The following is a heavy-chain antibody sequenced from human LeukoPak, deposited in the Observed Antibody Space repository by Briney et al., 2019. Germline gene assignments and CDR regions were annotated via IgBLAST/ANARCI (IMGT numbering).Heavy chain of an antibody. J-gene: IGHJ4*02. D-gene: IGHD6-13*01. CDR2: IKQDGSEK. V-gene: IGHV3-7*01. CDR1: GFTFSSYW. Sequence: GGSLRLSCAASGFTFSSYWMSWVRQAPGKGLEWVANIKQDGSEKYYVDSVKGRFTISRDNAKNSLYLQMNSLRAEDTAVYYCARGQSIAAARIFYFDYWGQGTLVTVSS. CDR3: ARGQSIAAARIFYFDY.